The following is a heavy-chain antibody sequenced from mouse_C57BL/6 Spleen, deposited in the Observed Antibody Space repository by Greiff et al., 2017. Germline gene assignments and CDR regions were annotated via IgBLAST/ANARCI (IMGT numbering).Heavy chain of an antibody. D-gene: IGHD2-5*01. CDR1: GYTFTSYW. CDR3: AKSRYSNNEAY. Sequence: QVQLQQPGAELVRPGSSVKLSCKASGYTFTSYWMDWVKQRPGQGLEWIGNIYPSDSETHYNQKFKDKATLTVDKSSSTAYMQLSSLTSEDSAVYYCAKSRYSNNEAYWGEGTLLTVSA. J-gene: IGHJ3*01. CDR2: IYPSDSET. V-gene: IGHV1-61*01.